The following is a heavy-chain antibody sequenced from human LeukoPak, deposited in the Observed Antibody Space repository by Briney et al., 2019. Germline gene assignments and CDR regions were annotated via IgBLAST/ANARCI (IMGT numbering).Heavy chain of an antibody. CDR3: ARGAHHRYYDILTGSTHPNNWFDP. J-gene: IGHJ5*02. Sequence: SETLSLTCAVYGGSFRGYYWSWIRQPPGKGLEWIGEINHSGSTNYNPSLKSRVTISVDTSKNQFSLKLSSVTAADTAVYYRARGAHHRYYDILTGSTHPNNWFDPWGQGTLVTVSS. V-gene: IGHV4-34*01. CDR1: GGSFRGYY. CDR2: INHSGST. D-gene: IGHD3-9*01.